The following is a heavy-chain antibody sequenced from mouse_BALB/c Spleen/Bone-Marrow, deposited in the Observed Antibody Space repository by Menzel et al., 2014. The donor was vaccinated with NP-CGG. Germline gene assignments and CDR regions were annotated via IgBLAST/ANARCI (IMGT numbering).Heavy chain of an antibody. CDR2: IWCDDDK. D-gene: IGHD2-4*01. CDR1: GFSLSTSGMG. CDR3: ARSYDYDAWFAY. J-gene: IGHJ3*01. V-gene: IGHV8-8*01. Sequence: QVTLKECGPGILKPSQTLSLTCSFSGFSLSTSGMGVGWIRQPSGKGLEWLAHIWCDDDKYYNPSLMSQLTISKDTSRNQVFPKITSVDTTDTAAYYCARSYDYDAWFAYWGQGTLVTVSA.